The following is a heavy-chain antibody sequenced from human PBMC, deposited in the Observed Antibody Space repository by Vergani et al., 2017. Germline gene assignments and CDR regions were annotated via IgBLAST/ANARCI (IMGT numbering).Heavy chain of an antibody. CDR1: GFTFSDYY. Sequence: QVQLVESGGGLVKPGGSLRLSCAASGFTFSDYYMSWIRQAPGKGLEWVSYLSSSGSIIYYADSVKGRFTIYRDNSKNTLFLQRNSLRAEDTALYYCAKGDMLYYFHSSCPAWDFDYWGQGTLVTVSS. CDR2: LSSSGSII. CDR3: AKGDMLYYFHSSCPAWDFDY. V-gene: IGHV3-11*01. J-gene: IGHJ4*02. D-gene: IGHD3-22*01.